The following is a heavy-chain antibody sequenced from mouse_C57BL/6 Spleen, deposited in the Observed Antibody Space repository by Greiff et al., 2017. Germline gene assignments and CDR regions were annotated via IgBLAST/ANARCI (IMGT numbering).Heavy chain of an antibody. CDR1: GYTFTSYW. J-gene: IGHJ1*03. Sequence: QVHVKQPGAELVMPGASVKLSCKASGYTFTSYWMHWVKQRPGQGLEWIGEIDPSDSYTNYNQKFKGKSTLTVDKSSSTAYMQLSSLTSEDSAVSYCPIRYSCSSHLSFDVWGTLTTVTVSS. CDR2: IDPSDSYT. V-gene: IGHV1-69*01. CDR3: PIRYSCSSHLSFDV. D-gene: IGHD1-1*01.